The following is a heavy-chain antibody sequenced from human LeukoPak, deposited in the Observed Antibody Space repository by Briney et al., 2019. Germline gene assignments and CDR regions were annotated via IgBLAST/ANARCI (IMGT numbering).Heavy chain of an antibody. CDR3: ARDGYGDLDGAFDI. CDR2: ISRSGSTK. J-gene: IGHJ3*02. Sequence: PGGSLRLSCAASGFTFSDYNMRWIRQAPGKGLEWVSSISRSGSTKYYADSVKGRFTISRDNAKNSLFLQMNSLRAEDTAVYYCARDGYGDLDGAFDIWGQGTMVTVSS. V-gene: IGHV3-11*01. D-gene: IGHD4-17*01. CDR1: GFTFSDYN.